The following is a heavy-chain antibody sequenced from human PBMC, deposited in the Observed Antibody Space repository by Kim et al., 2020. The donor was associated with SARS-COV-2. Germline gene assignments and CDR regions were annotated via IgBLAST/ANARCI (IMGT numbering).Heavy chain of an antibody. J-gene: IGHJ3*02. CDR3: AKEEGVSSSGYYYYAFDI. CDR1: GFTFTNYA. D-gene: IGHD3-22*01. CDR2: ISGSGGSV. V-gene: IGHV3-23*01. Sequence: GGSLRHSCAASGFTFTNYAMSWVRQAPGKGLEWVSSISGSGGSVYYADSVKGRFTISRDNSKNTLFLQMNTLRAEDTAVYYCAKEEGVSSSGYYYYAFDIWGQGTMVTVSS.